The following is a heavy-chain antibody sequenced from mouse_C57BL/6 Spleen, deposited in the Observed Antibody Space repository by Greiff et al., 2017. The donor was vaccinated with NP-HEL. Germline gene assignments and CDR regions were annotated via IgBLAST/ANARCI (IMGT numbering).Heavy chain of an antibody. Sequence: EVKLMESGPELVKPGASVKISCKASGYSFTGYYMNWVKQSPEKSLEWIGEINPSTGGTTYNQKFKAKATLTVDKSSSTAYMQLKSLTSEDSAVYYCARLIYYGYDERYYYAMDYWGQGTSVTVSS. CDR1: GYSFTGYY. CDR3: ARLIYYGYDERYYYAMDY. V-gene: IGHV1-42*01. D-gene: IGHD2-2*01. CDR2: INPSTGGT. J-gene: IGHJ4*01.